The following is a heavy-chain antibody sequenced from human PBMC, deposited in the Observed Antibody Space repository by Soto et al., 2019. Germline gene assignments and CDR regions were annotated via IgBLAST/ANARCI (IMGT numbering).Heavy chain of an antibody. Sequence: QVQLVQSGAEVKQPGSSVKVSCKASGGTFSSYTISWVRQAPGQGLEWMGRIIPILGIANNAQKFQGRVTITADKSTSTDYMELSSLRSEDTAVYYWARGDRQFDPWGQGTLVTVSS. CDR1: GGTFSSYT. CDR2: IIPILGIA. J-gene: IGHJ5*02. CDR3: ARGDRQFDP. D-gene: IGHD3-10*01. V-gene: IGHV1-69*02.